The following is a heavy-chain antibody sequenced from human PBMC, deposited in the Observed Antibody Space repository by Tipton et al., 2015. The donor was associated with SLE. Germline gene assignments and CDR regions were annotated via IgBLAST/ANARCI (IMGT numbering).Heavy chain of an antibody. CDR2: IRSKAYGGTT. CDR1: GFTFGDYA. J-gene: IGHJ4*02. CDR3: TREAYGAPFYDY. Sequence: SLRLSCTASGFTFGDYAMSWFRQAPGKGLEWVGFIRSKAYGGTTEYAASVKGRLTISRDDSKSIAYLQMNSLKTEDTAVYYCTREAYGAPFYDYWGQGPLVTVSS. V-gene: IGHV3-49*03. D-gene: IGHD4-17*01.